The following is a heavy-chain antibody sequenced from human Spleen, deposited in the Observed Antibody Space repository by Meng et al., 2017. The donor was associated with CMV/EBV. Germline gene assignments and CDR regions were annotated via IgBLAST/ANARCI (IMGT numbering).Heavy chain of an antibody. D-gene: IGHD6-19*01. CDR3: MRGGGIGVAGY. CDR1: GGSISSSSYY. V-gene: IGHV4-39*07. Sequence: SETLSLTCTVSGGSISSSSYYWGWIRQPPGKGLEWIGSIYYSGLTYYNPSLKSRVTISVDTFKNQFSLKLSSVTAADTAIYYCMRGGGIGVAGYWGQGTLVTVSS. CDR2: IYYSGLT. J-gene: IGHJ4*02.